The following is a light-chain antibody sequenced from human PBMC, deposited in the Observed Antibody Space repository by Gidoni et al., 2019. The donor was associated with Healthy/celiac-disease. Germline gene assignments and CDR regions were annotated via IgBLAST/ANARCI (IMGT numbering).Light chain of an antibody. CDR3: QQYDNLPYT. V-gene: IGKV1-33*01. Sequence: DIQMTQSPSSLSASVGDRVTITCQASQDISNYLNWYQQKPGKAPKLLIYDASNLETGVPSRFSGSGSGKDFTVTSSSLQPEERATYYCQQYDNLPYTFXXXTKLEIK. CDR1: QDISNY. CDR2: DAS. J-gene: IGKJ2*01.